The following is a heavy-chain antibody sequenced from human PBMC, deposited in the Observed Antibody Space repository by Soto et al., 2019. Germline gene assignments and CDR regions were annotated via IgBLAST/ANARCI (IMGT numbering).Heavy chain of an antibody. CDR3: GRLEGLATISYYFDY. CDR1: GGSASSSSYY. CDR2: VYYSGST. J-gene: IGHJ4*02. Sequence: SETLSLTCTVSGGSASSSSYYWGWVRQPPGKGLEWIGGVYYSGSTYYNPSLESRVTISVDKSKNQFSLKLMSLSAADTAVYYCGRLEGLATISYYFDYWGQGALVTVSS. D-gene: IGHD3-9*01. V-gene: IGHV4-39*01.